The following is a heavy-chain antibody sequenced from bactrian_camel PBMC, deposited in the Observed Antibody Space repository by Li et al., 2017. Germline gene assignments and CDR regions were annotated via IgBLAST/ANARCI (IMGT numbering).Heavy chain of an antibody. D-gene: IGHD5*01. CDR2: LSAGDWE. Sequence: HVQLVESGGGSVQLGGSLTLSCAVSGNGDGSGYWCTGWFRQVPGKEREGVAGLSAGDWEFYADSVKERFAISRDNGNDKVYLQMNMLKPEDTAMYYCAAYSPSSVILSLGGCEFGTSGQGTQVTVS. CDR3: AAYSPSSVILSLGGCEFGT. CDR1: GNGDGSGY. V-gene: IGHV3S53*01. J-gene: IGHJ6*01.